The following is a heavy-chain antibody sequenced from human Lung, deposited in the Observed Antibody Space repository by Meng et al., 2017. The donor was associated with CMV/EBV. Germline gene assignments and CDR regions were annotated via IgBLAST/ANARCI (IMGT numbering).Heavy chain of an antibody. CDR1: GYSFNSYI. V-gene: IGHV1-18*04. CDR3: ARISLIRGIIITGWFDP. J-gene: IGHJ5*02. Sequence: ASXXVSXKAYGYSFNSYIISWVRQAPGQGLEWMGWVNSYTGDTDYAQQFQERITMTTDTSTTTVYMELRSLRTDDTAAYYCARISLIRGIIITGWFDPWAQGTXVTVSS. D-gene: IGHD3-10*01. CDR2: VNSYTGDT.